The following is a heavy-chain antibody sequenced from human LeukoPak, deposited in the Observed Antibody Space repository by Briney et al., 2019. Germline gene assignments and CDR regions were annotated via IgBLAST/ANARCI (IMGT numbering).Heavy chain of an antibody. CDR2: INHSGST. J-gene: IGHJ3*02. D-gene: IGHD2-21*02. CDR1: DGSFSGYD. Sequence: PSETLSLTCAVYDGSFSGYDWSWIRQPPGKGLEWIGEINHSGSTNYNPSLKSRVTISVDTSKNQFSLKLSSVTAADTAVYYCAREGGSVVTAPGAFDIWGQGTMVTVSS. V-gene: IGHV4-34*01. CDR3: AREGGSVVTAPGAFDI.